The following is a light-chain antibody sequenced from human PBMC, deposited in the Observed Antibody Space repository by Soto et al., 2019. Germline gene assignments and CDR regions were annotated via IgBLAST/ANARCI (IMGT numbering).Light chain of an antibody. CDR3: QQYNKSPLT. J-gene: IGKJ1*01. CDR2: AVS. V-gene: IGKV3-15*01. CDR1: QSVSSN. Sequence: EIMMTQSPGTLSASPGERATLSCRASQSVSSNLAWYQQKPGQAPRLLIYAVSTRATGIPARFSGSGSGTEFTLIISSLQSEDFAVCYCQQYNKSPLTFGQGTKVEIK.